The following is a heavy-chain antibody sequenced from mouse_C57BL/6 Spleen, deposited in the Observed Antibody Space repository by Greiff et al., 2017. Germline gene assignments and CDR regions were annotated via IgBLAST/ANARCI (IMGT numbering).Heavy chain of an antibody. Sequence: EVQLVESGPELVKPGASVKISCKASGYSFTGYYMNWVKQSPEKSLEWIGEINPSTGGTTYNQKFKAKATLTVDKSSSTAYMQLKSLTSEDSAVYYCARGDDYGFAYWGQGTLVTVSA. CDR3: ARGDDYGFAY. CDR1: GYSFTGYY. CDR2: INPSTGGT. V-gene: IGHV1-42*01. J-gene: IGHJ3*01. D-gene: IGHD2-4*01.